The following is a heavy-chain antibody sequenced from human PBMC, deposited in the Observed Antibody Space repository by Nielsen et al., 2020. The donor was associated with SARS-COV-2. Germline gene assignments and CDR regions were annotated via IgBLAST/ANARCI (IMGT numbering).Heavy chain of an antibody. CDR2: VSGDVAHTT. CDR1: GFTFSAHA. J-gene: IGHJ4*02. D-gene: IGHD5-12*01. Sequence: GSLKISCAASGFTFSAHAMIWVRQTAGKGLEWVSAVSGDVAHTTYYADSVKGRFTISRDNSKNTLYLQMNGLRAEDTATYYCARDGRIGYGVYLDYWGQGTPVTVSS. V-gene: IGHV3-23*01. CDR3: ARDGRIGYGVYLDY.